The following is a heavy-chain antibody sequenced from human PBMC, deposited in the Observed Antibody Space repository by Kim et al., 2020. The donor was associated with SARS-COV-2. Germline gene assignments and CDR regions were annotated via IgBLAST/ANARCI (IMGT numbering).Heavy chain of an antibody. Sequence: SETLSLTCAVYGGSFSGYYWSWIRQPPGKGLEWIGEINHSGSTNYNPSLKSRVTISVDTSKNQFSLKLSSVTAADTAVYYCASLGMVRGAIDYWGQGTLVTVSS. CDR2: INHSGST. V-gene: IGHV4-34*01. D-gene: IGHD3-10*01. CDR1: GGSFSGYY. CDR3: ASLGMVRGAIDY. J-gene: IGHJ4*02.